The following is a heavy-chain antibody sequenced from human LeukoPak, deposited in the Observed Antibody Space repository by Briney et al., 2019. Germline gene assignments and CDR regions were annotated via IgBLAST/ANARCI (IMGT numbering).Heavy chain of an antibody. Sequence: GGSLRLSCAASGFTVSSNYMSWVRQAPGKGLEWVSVIYSGGSTYYADSVKGRFTISRHNSKNTLYLQMSSLRAEDTAVYYCARDRGDSSGYFDYWGQGTLVTVSS. CDR1: GFTVSSNY. D-gene: IGHD3-22*01. J-gene: IGHJ4*02. CDR3: ARDRGDSSGYFDY. CDR2: IYSGGST. V-gene: IGHV3-53*04.